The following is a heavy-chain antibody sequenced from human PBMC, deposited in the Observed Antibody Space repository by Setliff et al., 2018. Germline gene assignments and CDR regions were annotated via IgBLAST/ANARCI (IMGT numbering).Heavy chain of an antibody. Sequence: SVKVSCKASGGTLSGYAFSWVRQAPGQGLGWVGGITPIFETAHYAQKFQDRATITADKSTSTVYMELNSLISEDTAVYLCARDSVTLGQLERRGGFRYYDMDVWGQGTTVTVSS. CDR2: ITPIFETA. CDR1: GGTLSGYA. CDR3: ARDSVTLGQLERRGGFRYYDMDV. D-gene: IGHD1-1*01. J-gene: IGHJ6*02. V-gene: IGHV1-69*06.